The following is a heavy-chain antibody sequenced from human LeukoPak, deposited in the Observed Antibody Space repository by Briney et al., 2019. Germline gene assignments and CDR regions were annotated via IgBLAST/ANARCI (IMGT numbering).Heavy chain of an antibody. CDR1: GFTFSSYA. Sequence: GGSLRLSCAASGFTFSSYALSWVRQAPGKGLEWVSAISGSGYSTYYADSVKGRFTISRDSSKKTLYLQMNSVRAEDTAVYYCLLWFGELSRLINWGQGTLVTVSS. CDR3: LLWFGELSRLIN. V-gene: IGHV3-23*01. CDR2: ISGSGYST. J-gene: IGHJ4*02. D-gene: IGHD3-10*01.